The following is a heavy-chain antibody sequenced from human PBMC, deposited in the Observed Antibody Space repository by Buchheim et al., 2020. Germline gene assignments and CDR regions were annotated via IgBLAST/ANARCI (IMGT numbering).Heavy chain of an antibody. J-gene: IGHJ4*02. Sequence: QEELVESGGGVVHPGSSLRLSCAVAGFAFSTFGMHWVRQAPGKGLEWVAAISYSGNNNFYAESVKGRFTISRDNFKNTLHLLMNSLRPEDTAVYYCARGSPKWTLHYFDSWGQGTL. D-gene: IGHD1-26*01. CDR3: ARGSPKWTLHYFDS. CDR2: ISYSGNNN. CDR1: GFAFSTFG. V-gene: IGHV3-30*03.